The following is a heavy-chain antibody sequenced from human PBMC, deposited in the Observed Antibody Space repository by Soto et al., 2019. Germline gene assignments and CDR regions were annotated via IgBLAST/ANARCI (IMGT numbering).Heavy chain of an antibody. D-gene: IGHD4-17*01. CDR1: GYTYTSYG. CDR3: ARDHGDYVSGGYNWFDP. V-gene: IGHV1-18*01. J-gene: IGHJ5*02. CDR2: ISAYNGNT. Sequence: QVQLVQSGAEVKKPGASVKVSCKASGYTYTSYGISWVRQAPGQGLEWMGWISAYNGNTNYAQKLQGRVTMTTDTSTSTAYMELRSLRSDDTAVYYCARDHGDYVSGGYNWFDPWGQGTLVTVSS.